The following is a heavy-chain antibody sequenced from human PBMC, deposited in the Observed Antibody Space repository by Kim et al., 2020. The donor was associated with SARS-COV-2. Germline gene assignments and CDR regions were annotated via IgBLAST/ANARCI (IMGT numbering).Heavy chain of an antibody. CDR2: TYYRSKWYN. V-gene: IGHV6-1*01. D-gene: IGHD2-2*02. CDR1: GDSVSSNSAA. Sequence: SQTLSLTCAISGDSVSSNSAAWNWIRQSPSRGLEWLGRTYYRSKWYNDYAVSVKSRITINPDTSKNQFSLQLNSVTPEDTAVYYCARENTVYQKENPPYYLDYWGQGTLVTVSS. CDR3: ARENTVYQKENPPYYLDY. J-gene: IGHJ4*02.